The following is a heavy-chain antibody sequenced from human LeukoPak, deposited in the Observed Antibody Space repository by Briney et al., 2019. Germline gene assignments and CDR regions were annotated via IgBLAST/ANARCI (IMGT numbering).Heavy chain of an antibody. CDR2: ISSSSSTI. CDR3: ARERQNKDFWSGGDY. V-gene: IGHV3-48*04. J-gene: IGHJ4*02. D-gene: IGHD3-3*01. Sequence: GGSLRLSCAASGFTFSSYSMNWVRQAPGKGLEWVSYISSSSSTIYYADSVKGRFTISRDNAKNSLCLQMNSLRAEDTAVYYCARERQNKDFWSGGDYWGQGTLVTVSS. CDR1: GFTFSSYS.